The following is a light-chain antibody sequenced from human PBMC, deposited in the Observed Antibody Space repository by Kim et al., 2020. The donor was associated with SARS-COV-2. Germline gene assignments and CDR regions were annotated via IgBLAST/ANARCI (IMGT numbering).Light chain of an antibody. Sequence: EIVLTQSPATLSLSPGERATLSCRASQSVRSNLAWYQQKPGQAPRLLIYDASNRATGIPARFSGSGSGTDFTLTISSLEPEDIAVYYCQQRSNWYTFGQGTKLEI. CDR3: QQRSNWYT. J-gene: IGKJ2*01. CDR2: DAS. V-gene: IGKV3-11*01. CDR1: QSVRSN.